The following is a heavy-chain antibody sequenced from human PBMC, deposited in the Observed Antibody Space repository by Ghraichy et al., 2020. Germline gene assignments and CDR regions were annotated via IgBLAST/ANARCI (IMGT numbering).Heavy chain of an antibody. CDR1: GGSISSSSYY. J-gene: IGHJ4*02. V-gene: IGHV4-39*07. D-gene: IGHD3-10*01. CDR3: ARESRWFGELFHDY. Sequence: SETLSLTCTVSGGSISSSSYYWGWIRQPPGKGLEWIGSIYCSGSTYYNPSLKSRVTISVDTSTNQFSLKLSSVTAADTAVYYCARESRWFGELFHDYWGQGTLVTVSS. CDR2: IYCSGST.